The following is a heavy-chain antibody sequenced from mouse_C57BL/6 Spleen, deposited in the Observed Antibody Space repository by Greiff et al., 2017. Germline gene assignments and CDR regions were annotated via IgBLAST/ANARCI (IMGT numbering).Heavy chain of an antibody. J-gene: IGHJ4*01. D-gene: IGHD2-5*01. CDR2: IYPRDGST. V-gene: IGHV1-78*01. CDR1: GYTFTDHT. Sequence: FQLQQSDAELVKPGASVKISCKVSGYTFTDHTIHWMKQRPEQGLEWIGYIYPRDGSTKYNEKFKGKATLTADKSSSTAYMQLNSLTSEDSAVYFCVYYSNYVDYAMDYWGQGTSVTVSS. CDR3: VYYSNYVDYAMDY.